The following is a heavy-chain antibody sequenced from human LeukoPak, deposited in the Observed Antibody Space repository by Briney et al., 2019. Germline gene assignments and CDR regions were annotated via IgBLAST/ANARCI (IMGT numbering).Heavy chain of an antibody. Sequence: GGSLRLSCAASGFTFSSYAISWVHQAPGKGLEWVSAIRGSGGSTYYADSVKGRFTISRDNSKTTLYLQMNSLRAEDTAVYYCAKDAPVNIVVVPAANSWGQGTLVTVSS. CDR1: GFTFSSYA. D-gene: IGHD2-2*01. V-gene: IGHV3-23*01. J-gene: IGHJ4*02. CDR2: IRGSGGST. CDR3: AKDAPVNIVVVPAANS.